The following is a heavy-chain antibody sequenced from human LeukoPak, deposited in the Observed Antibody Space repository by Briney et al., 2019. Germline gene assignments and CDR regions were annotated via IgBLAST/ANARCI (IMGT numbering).Heavy chain of an antibody. D-gene: IGHD5-18*01. J-gene: IGHJ6*02. CDR1: GYTFTGYY. CDR3: ARDPVVTRGYSYDNNYYYGMDV. V-gene: IGHV1-2*02. CDR2: INPNSGGT. Sequence: ASVKVSCKASGYTFTGYYMHCVRQAPGQGLEWMGWINPNSGGTNYAQKFQGRITMTRDTSISTAYMELSRLRSDDTAVYYCARDPVVTRGYSYDNNYYYGMDVWGQGTTVTVSS.